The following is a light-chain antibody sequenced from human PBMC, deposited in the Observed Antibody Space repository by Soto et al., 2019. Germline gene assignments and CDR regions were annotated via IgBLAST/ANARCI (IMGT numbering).Light chain of an antibody. CDR3: QQRNVWPTIT. CDR2: GAS. CDR1: PSVSSNY. J-gene: IGKJ5*01. Sequence: EIVSTQSPGTLSLSQGERATLYCRASPSVSSNYLAWLAQKAGQAPNLLLYGASSRATGIPDRFSGSGCGTDCTLTINGLEPEDFAVYYGQQRNVWPTITFGQGTRLEIK. V-gene: IGKV3D-20*02.